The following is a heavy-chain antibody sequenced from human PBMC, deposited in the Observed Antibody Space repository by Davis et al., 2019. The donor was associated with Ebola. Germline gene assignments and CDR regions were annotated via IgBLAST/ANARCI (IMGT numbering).Heavy chain of an antibody. Sequence: SVKVSCKASGYTFTSYYMHWVRHAPGQGLEWMGIINPSGGSTTYAQKFQGRVTMTRDTSTSTVYMEVSSLRSEDTAVYYCARAAGIAVAEDYWGQGTLVTVSS. CDR1: GYTFTSYY. D-gene: IGHD6-19*01. J-gene: IGHJ4*02. V-gene: IGHV1-46*01. CDR3: ARAAGIAVAEDY. CDR2: INPSGGST.